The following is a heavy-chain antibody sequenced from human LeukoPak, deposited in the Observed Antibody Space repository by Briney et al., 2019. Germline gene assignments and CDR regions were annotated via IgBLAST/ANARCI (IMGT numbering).Heavy chain of an antibody. CDR2: INPNSGGT. CDR1: GYTSTGYY. J-gene: IGHJ4*02. CDR3: ARGDDYGDPSYGY. D-gene: IGHD4-17*01. Sequence: ASVKVPCKASGYTSTGYYMHWVRQAPGQGLEWMGWINPNSGGTNYAQKFQGRVTMTRDTSISTAYMELSRLRSDDTAVYYCARGDDYGDPSYGYWGQGTLVTVSS. V-gene: IGHV1-2*02.